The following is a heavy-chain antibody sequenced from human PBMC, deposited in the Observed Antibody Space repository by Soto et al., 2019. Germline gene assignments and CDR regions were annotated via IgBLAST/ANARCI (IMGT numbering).Heavy chain of an antibody. V-gene: IGHV3-23*01. Sequence: EVQLLESGGGLVQPGGSLRLSCAASGFTFSSYAMSWVRQAPGKGLEWVSAISGSGGSTYYADSVKGRFTISRDNSKNTLYMHMNSLRAEDAAVYYCAKDHEVAAAKSESDCYFDYWGQGTLVTVSS. J-gene: IGHJ4*02. CDR1: GFTFSSYA. CDR3: AKDHEVAAAKSESDCYFDY. CDR2: ISGSGGST. D-gene: IGHD2-15*01.